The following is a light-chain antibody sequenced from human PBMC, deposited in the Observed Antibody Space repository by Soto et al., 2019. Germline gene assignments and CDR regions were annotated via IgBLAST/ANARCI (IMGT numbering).Light chain of an antibody. CDR1: SSDVGGHNY. Sequence: QSALTQPASVSGSPGQSITISCTGTSSDVGGHNYVSWYQQHPGKAPELMIYEVSNRPSGVSNRFSGSKSGNTASLTISGLQAEDEADYYCSSYTSGSTLEVFGGGTKLTVL. CDR3: SSYTSGSTLEV. V-gene: IGLV2-14*01. CDR2: EVS. J-gene: IGLJ2*01.